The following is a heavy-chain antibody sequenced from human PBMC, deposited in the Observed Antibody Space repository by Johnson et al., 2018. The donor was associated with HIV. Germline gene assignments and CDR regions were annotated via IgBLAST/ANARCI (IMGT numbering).Heavy chain of an antibody. J-gene: IGHJ3*02. CDR2: IRYEGSNK. V-gene: IGHV3-30*02. D-gene: IGHD3-3*01. CDR3: SKGITIFAVKSAVDI. Sequence: QVQLVESGGGLIQPGGSLRLSCAASGFTFSDYYMSWIRQAPGKGLEWVAFIRYEGSNKFYADSVRGRFTISRDNSKNTFYLQMNSLRGEDTAVYYCSKGITIFAVKSAVDIWGQGTMVTVSS. CDR1: GFTFSDYY.